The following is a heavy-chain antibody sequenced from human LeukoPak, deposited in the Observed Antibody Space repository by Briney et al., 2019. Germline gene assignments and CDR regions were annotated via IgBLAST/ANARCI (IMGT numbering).Heavy chain of an antibody. CDR1: GYTFTGYY. CDR2: INPNSGGT. Sequence: GASVKVSCKASGYTFTGYYMHWARQAPGQGLEWMGWINPNSGGTNYAQKFQDRVTMTRDTSISTAYMELSRLRSDDTAVYYCARVRAAAETACDFWGQETLVTVSS. J-gene: IGHJ4*02. CDR3: ARVRAAAETACDF. V-gene: IGHV1-2*02. D-gene: IGHD6-13*01.